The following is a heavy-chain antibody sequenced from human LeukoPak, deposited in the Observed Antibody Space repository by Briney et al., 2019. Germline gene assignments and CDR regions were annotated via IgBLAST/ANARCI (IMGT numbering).Heavy chain of an antibody. J-gene: IGHJ4*02. D-gene: IGHD6-13*01. CDR3: ARGMLFGSSWEYYFDY. CDR1: GFTFSSYS. Sequence: GSLRLSCAASGFTFSSYSMNWVRQAPGKGLEWVSSISSSSSYIYYGDSVKGRFTISRDNAENSLYLQMNSLRAEDTAVYYCARGMLFGSSWEYYFDYWGQGTLVTVSS. V-gene: IGHV3-21*01. CDR2: ISSSSSYI.